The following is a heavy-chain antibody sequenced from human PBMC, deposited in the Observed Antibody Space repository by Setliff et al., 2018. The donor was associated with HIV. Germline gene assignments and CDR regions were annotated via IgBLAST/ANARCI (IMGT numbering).Heavy chain of an antibody. D-gene: IGHD5-12*01. Sequence: PGGSLRLSCAASGLTFRTYRMTWVRQAPGKGLEWVSFLSSTNKYINYADSVKGRFTISRDNAKNSLYLQMNGLRAEDTAIYYCTRVHSAYDVFAFDLWGQGTMVTV. CDR1: GLTFRTYR. V-gene: IGHV3-21*01. CDR2: LSSTNKYI. CDR3: TRVHSAYDVFAFDL. J-gene: IGHJ3*01.